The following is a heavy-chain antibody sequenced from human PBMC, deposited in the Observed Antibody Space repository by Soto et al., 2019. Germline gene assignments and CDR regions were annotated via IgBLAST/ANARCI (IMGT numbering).Heavy chain of an antibody. CDR2: ISAYNGNT. V-gene: IGHV1-18*04. Sequence: ASVEVSCKASGYTFTSYGISWVRQAPGQGLEWMGWISAYNGNTNYAQKLQGRVTMTTDTSTSTAYMEPRSLGSDDTAVYYCARVLIAVDGTSDYWRQGSLVTVCS. CDR1: GYTFTSYG. D-gene: IGHD6-19*01. CDR3: ARVLIAVDGTSDY. J-gene: IGHJ4*02.